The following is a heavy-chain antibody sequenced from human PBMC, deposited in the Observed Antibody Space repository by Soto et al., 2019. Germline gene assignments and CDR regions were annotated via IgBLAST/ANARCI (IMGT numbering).Heavy chain of an antibody. CDR3: ATSYSSSSVNWFDP. J-gene: IGHJ5*02. D-gene: IGHD6-6*01. V-gene: IGHV4-34*01. CDR1: GGSFSGYY. Sequence: PSETLSLTCAVYGGSFSGYYWSWIRQPPGKGLEWIGEINHSGSTNYNPSLKSRVTISVDTSKNQFSLKLSSVTAADTAVYYCATSYSSSSVNWFDPWGQGTLDTVSS. CDR2: INHSGST.